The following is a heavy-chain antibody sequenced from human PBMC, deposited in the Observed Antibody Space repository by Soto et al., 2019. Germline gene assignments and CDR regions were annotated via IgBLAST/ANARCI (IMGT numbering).Heavy chain of an antibody. CDR1: GGTFSSYA. CDR2: ISAYNGNT. V-gene: IGHV1-18*01. D-gene: IGHD2-8*01. Sequence: ASVKVSCKASGGTFSSYAISWVRQAPGQGLEWMGWISAYNGNTNYAQKLQGRVTMTTDTSTSTAYMELRSLRSDDTAVYYCARDRDIVLMVYAMVHGMDVWGQGTTVTVSS. J-gene: IGHJ6*02. CDR3: ARDRDIVLMVYAMVHGMDV.